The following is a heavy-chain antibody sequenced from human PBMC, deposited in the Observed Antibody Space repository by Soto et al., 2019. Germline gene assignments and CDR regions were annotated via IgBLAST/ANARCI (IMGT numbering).Heavy chain of an antibody. Sequence: ESGPTLVNPTQTLTLTCTFSGFSLSTSGVGVGWIRQPPGKALEWLALIYWDDDKRYSPSLKSRLTITKDTSKNQVVLTMTNMDPVDTATYYCALYPSEVIPAPSYFDYSGQGTLVTVSS. CDR1: GFSLSTSGVG. J-gene: IGHJ4*02. V-gene: IGHV2-5*02. CDR3: ALYPSEVIPAPSYFDY. D-gene: IGHD3-22*01. CDR2: IYWDDDK.